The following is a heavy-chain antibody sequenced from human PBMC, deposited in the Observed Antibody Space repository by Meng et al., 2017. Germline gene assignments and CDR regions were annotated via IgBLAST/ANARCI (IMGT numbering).Heavy chain of an antibody. CDR2: ISSSGSTI. CDR1: GGSISSYY. V-gene: IGHV3-11*04. CDR3: ARAAPILLRGVYSNWFDP. J-gene: IGHJ5*02. D-gene: IGHD3-10*01. Sequence: GGSLRLSCTVSGGSISSYYWSWIRQPPGKGLEWVSYISSSGSTIYYADSVKGRFTISRDNAKNSLYLQMNSLRAEDTAVYYCARAAPILLRGVYSNWFDPWGQGTLVTVSS.